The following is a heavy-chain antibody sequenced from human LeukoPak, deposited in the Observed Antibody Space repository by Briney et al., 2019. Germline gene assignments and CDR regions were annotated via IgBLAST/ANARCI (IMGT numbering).Heavy chain of an antibody. CDR1: GYTFTDYA. Sequence: ASVKVSCKASGYTFTDYAVHWVRQAPGQRLEWMGWINTGTGNTKYSQDFQGRVTITRDTSARTIDMELSSLRPEDTALYYCVRGISYTIYHWGQGTLVTVPS. CDR2: INTGTGNT. CDR3: VRGISYTIYH. V-gene: IGHV1-3*03. J-gene: IGHJ4*02. D-gene: IGHD3-16*01.